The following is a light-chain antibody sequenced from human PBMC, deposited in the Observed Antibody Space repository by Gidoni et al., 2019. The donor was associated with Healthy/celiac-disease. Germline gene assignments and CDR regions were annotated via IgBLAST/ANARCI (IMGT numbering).Light chain of an antibody. V-gene: IGKV4-1*01. Sequence: DIVMTQSPASLAVSLGERATINCKSSQIFLYSSNNKNYLAWYQQKPGQPPKLLIYCASTRESGVPDRFSGSGSGTDFTLTISSLQAEDVAVYYCQQYYSTPPTFGQGTKVEIK. CDR3: QQYYSTPPT. J-gene: IGKJ1*01. CDR1: QIFLYSSNNKNY. CDR2: CAS.